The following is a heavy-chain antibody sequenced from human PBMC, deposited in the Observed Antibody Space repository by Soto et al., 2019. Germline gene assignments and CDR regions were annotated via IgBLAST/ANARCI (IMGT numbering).Heavy chain of an antibody. Sequence: SETLSLTCAVSSGSISSSNWWSWVRQPPGKGLEWIGEIYHSGSTNYNPSLKSRVTISVDKSKNQFSLKLSSVTAADTAVYYCARANAVRGSYYYYMDVWGKGTTVTVSS. CDR1: SGSISSSNW. D-gene: IGHD3-10*01. CDR3: ARANAVRGSYYYYMDV. V-gene: IGHV4-4*02. J-gene: IGHJ6*03. CDR2: IYHSGST.